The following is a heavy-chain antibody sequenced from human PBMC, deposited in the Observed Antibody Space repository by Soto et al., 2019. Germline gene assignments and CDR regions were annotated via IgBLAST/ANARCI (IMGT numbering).Heavy chain of an antibody. CDR3: ARDSNYYGMDV. D-gene: IGHD3-3*02. CDR1: GGSISSGGYS. J-gene: IGHJ6*02. V-gene: IGHV4-30-2*01. Sequence: SETLSLTCAVSGGSISSGGYSWSWIRQPPGKGLEWIGYIYHSGSTYYNPSLKSRVTISVDRSKNQFSLKLSSVTAADTAVYYCARDSNYYGMDVWGQGTTVTVSS. CDR2: IYHSGST.